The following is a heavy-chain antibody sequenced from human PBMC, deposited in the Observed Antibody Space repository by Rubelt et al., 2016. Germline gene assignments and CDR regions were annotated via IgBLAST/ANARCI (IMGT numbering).Heavy chain of an antibody. CDR3: AADSGYGPSMDV. D-gene: IGHD5-12*01. J-gene: IGHJ6*02. V-gene: IGHV1-58*01. Sequence: QMQLVQSGPEVKKPGTSVKVSCKASGFTFTSSAVQWVRQARGQRLEGIGWIVFGSGNTNYAQKVQERVTITRDMSTSTAYMALSNLGSEDTAGYYCAADSGYGPSMDVWGQGTTVTVSS. CDR1: GFTFTSSA. CDR2: IVFGSGNT.